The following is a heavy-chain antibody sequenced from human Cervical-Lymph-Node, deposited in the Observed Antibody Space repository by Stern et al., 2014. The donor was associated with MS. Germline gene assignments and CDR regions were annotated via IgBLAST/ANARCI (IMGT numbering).Heavy chain of an antibody. CDR1: GFTSNDYS. Sequence: VQLVESGGGLVPPGTSLRLSCAASGFTSNDYSMHWVRQAPGKGLEWVSGISWDCGGTGYAASLKGRFAISRATPKHSLVRNLHSLRPDDTAFYYCAKTTVTTRPSEYWGQGILVTVSS. J-gene: IGHJ4*02. V-gene: IGHV3-9*02. CDR3: AKTTVTTRPSEY. CDR2: ISWDCGGT. D-gene: IGHD4-17*01.